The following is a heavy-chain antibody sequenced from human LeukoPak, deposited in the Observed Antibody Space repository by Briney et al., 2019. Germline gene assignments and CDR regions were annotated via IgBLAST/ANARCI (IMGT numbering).Heavy chain of an antibody. CDR3: ARDFWSLAGPLLWFGELFDY. CDR2: IYHSGST. CDR1: GYSISSGYY. V-gene: IGHV4-38-2*02. J-gene: IGHJ4*02. Sequence: SETLSLTCAVSGYSISSGYYWGWMRQPPGKGLEWIGSIYHSGSTYYNPSLKSRVTISVDTSKNQFSLKLSSVTAADTAVYYCARDFWSLAGPLLWFGELFDYWGQGTLVTVSS. D-gene: IGHD3-10*01.